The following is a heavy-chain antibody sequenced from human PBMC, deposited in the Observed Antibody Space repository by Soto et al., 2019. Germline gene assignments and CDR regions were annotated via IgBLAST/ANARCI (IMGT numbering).Heavy chain of an antibody. Sequence: EVQLLESGGGLVQPGGSLRLSCAASGFTFSSYDMSWVRQAPGKGLEWVSGISGSGGITYYADSVKGRFTISRDNSKNTLYLQLNSLIAEDTAVYYCAQSKVGATSNYFDYWGQGTLVTVSS. D-gene: IGHD1-26*01. CDR3: AQSKVGATSNYFDY. CDR1: GFTFSSYD. J-gene: IGHJ4*02. CDR2: ISGSGGIT. V-gene: IGHV3-23*01.